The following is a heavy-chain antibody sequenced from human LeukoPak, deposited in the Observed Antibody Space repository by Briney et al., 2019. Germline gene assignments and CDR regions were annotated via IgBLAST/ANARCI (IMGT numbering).Heavy chain of an antibody. CDR2: INSDMSGT. Sequence: AGGSLRLSCAASGFTFSNYWMHWVRQAPGKGLVWVSCINSDMSGTNYADSVKGRFTISRDNAKNTLYLQMNSLRAEDTAVYYCARDIAVAGNYFDYWGQGTLVTVSS. V-gene: IGHV3-74*01. CDR1: GFTFSNYW. D-gene: IGHD6-19*01. CDR3: ARDIAVAGNYFDY. J-gene: IGHJ4*02.